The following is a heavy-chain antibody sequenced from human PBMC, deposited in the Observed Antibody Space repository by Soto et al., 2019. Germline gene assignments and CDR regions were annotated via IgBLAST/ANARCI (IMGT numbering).Heavy chain of an antibody. D-gene: IGHD3-22*01. V-gene: IGHV1-69*01. CDR3: ARGVSGYVWFNEF. CDR2: IIPVFNTV. J-gene: IGHJ4*02. Sequence: QEQLVQSGAEVKKPGSSVKVSCKASGGLFSSYAISWVRQAPGQGLEWMGGIIPVFNTVNYAQKFQGRVTITADESTNTAYMELSSLTSEATAIYYCARGVSGYVWFNEFWGQGTLVTVSS. CDR1: GGLFSSYA.